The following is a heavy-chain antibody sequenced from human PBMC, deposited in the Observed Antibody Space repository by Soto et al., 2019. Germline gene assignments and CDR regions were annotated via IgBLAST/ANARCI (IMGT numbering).Heavy chain of an antibody. V-gene: IGHV1-18*01. CDR1: GYAFTTYG. CDR3: ARGRYGDY. D-gene: IGHD1-1*01. Sequence: QVHLVQSGAEVKKPGASVKVSCKGSGYAFTTYGITWVRQAPGQGLEWMGWISAHNGNTNYAQKLQGRVTVTRDTSTSAAYMELRSLSSDDTAVYYCARGRYGDYWGQGALVTVSS. CDR2: ISAHNGNT. J-gene: IGHJ4*02.